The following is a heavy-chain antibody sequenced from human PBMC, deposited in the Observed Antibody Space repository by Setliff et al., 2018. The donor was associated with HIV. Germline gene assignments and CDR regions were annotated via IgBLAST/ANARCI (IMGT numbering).Heavy chain of an antibody. V-gene: IGHV1-2*02. J-gene: IGHJ5*02. CDR2: INPNSGGT. CDR1: GYTFTGYY. D-gene: IGHD3-10*01. CDR3: ARATMVRGANNWFDP. Sequence: WASVKVSCKASGYTFTGYYMHWVRQAPGQGLEWMGWINPNSGGTNYAQKFQGRVTMTRDTSISTAYMELSRLRSDDTAVYYCARATMVRGANNWFDPWGQGTLVTSPQ.